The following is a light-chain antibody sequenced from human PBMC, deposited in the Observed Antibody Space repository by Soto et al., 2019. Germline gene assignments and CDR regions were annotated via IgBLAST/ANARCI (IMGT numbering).Light chain of an antibody. Sequence: IVLTQSQGTLSLSPGERATLSCRASQSVSSYYLAWYQQKPGQAPRLLIYAASSRATGIPDRFSGGGSGTDFTLTISRLEPEDFAVYYCQQCGSSPWTFGQGTKVDIK. CDR2: AAS. CDR3: QQCGSSPWT. CDR1: QSVSSYY. V-gene: IGKV3-20*01. J-gene: IGKJ1*01.